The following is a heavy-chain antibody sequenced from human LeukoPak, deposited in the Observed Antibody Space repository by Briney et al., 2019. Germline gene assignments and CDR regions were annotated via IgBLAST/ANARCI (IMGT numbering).Heavy chain of an antibody. D-gene: IGHD5-12*01. CDR3: AREYSASEH. V-gene: IGHV1-2*02. Sequence: ASVKVSCKASGYTFVGYYLHWVRQAPGQRLEWMAWIDPYTGNTHYAQKFQGRITVTTDTSISTTYMELSWLTSDDTALYYCAREYSASEHWGQGTLVTVSS. CDR1: GYTFVGYY. CDR2: IDPYTGNT. J-gene: IGHJ1*01.